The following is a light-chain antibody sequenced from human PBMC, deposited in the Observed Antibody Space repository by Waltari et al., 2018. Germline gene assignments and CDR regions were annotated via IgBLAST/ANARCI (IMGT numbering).Light chain of an antibody. Sequence: QSALTQPPPASGSPGQSVTISCTGTSRDGGGYNYVSWYQQHPGKAPNLMIYEVSTRPSGVPDRFSGSKSGNPASLTVSGLQAEDEADYYCSSYAGSINLVFGGGTKLTVL. CDR2: EVS. CDR3: SSYAGSINLV. V-gene: IGLV2-8*01. J-gene: IGLJ2*01. CDR1: SRDGGGYNY.